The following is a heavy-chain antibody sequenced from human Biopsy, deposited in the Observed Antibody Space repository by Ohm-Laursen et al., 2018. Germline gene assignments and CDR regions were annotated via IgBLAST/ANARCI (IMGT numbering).Heavy chain of an antibody. V-gene: IGHV4-4*07. J-gene: IGHJ3*02. CDR1: GASIRNYY. D-gene: IGHD1-26*01. CDR2: IYPGGGT. CDR3: AGIVLGPTNDAFDI. Sequence: SETLSLTWTVSGASIRNYYWSWIRQAAGKGLEWIGRIYPGGGTIYNPSLKSRVTMSVDTSKNHFSLNLNSVTAADTAVYYCAGIVLGPTNDAFDIWGQGTMVTVSS.